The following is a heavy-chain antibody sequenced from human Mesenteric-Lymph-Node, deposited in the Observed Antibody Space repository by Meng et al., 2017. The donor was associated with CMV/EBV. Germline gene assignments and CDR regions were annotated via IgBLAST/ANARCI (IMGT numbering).Heavy chain of an antibody. V-gene: IGHV3-7*01. J-gene: IGHJ4*02. D-gene: IGHD1-1*01. CDR1: GFTFSSSW. CDR3: VRDAGYLKHDY. Sequence: GGSLRLSCAASGFTFSSSWMSWVRQAPGKGLAWVGFLNGDGSATYYADSVKGRFIISRDNAQNSLYLQMNGLRADDTAVYYCVRDAGYLKHDYWGQGTLVTVSS. CDR2: LNGDGSAT.